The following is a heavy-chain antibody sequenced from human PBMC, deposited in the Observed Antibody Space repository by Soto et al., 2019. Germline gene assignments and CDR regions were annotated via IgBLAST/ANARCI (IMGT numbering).Heavy chain of an antibody. CDR1: GFSFSDYY. Sequence: QVQLVESGGGLVKPGGSLRLSCAASGFSFSDYYMAWIRQAPGKGLEWVSQISGSGSDVYYADSVEGRFTVSRDNAKNALYLQMNSLRAEDTAMYYCVRDQGREDGGYDSLGYWGQGTLVTVSS. J-gene: IGHJ4*02. V-gene: IGHV3-11*01. D-gene: IGHD5-12*01. CDR2: ISGSGSDV. CDR3: VRDQGREDGGYDSLGY.